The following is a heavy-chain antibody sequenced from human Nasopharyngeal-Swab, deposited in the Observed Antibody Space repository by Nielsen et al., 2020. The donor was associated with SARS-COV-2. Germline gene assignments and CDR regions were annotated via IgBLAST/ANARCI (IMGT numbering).Heavy chain of an antibody. CDR1: GFTFSDHA. Sequence: GGSLRLSCAASGFTFSDHAIHWVRQAPGKGLEGVAVISYDETDQYYSGSVKGRFTISRDSSKKVVYLQMNSLRPEDTGLYYCAKEMFKYGSGVSSDGFDVWGQGTRVTVSS. D-gene: IGHD3-10*01. CDR3: AKEMFKYGSGVSSDGFDV. J-gene: IGHJ3*01. CDR2: ISYDETDQ. V-gene: IGHV3-30*18.